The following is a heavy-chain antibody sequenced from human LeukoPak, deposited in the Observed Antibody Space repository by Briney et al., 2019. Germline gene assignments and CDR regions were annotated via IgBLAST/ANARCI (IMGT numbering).Heavy chain of an antibody. V-gene: IGHV1-46*01. CDR2: INPSGGST. Sequence: ASVKVSCKASGYTFTSYYMHWVRQAPGQGLEWMGIINPSGGSTSYAQKFQGRVTMTRDTSTSTVYRELSSLRSEDTAVYYCARERKAAYCGGDCYSLRAHDGFDIWGQGTMVTVSS. D-gene: IGHD2-21*02. J-gene: IGHJ3*02. CDR3: ARERKAAYCGGDCYSLRAHDGFDI. CDR1: GYTFTSYY.